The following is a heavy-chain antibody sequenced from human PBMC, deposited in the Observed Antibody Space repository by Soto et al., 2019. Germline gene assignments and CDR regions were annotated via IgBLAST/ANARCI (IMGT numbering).Heavy chain of an antibody. CDR1: GFTFSSYG. CDR2: IWYDGSNK. J-gene: IGHJ4*02. V-gene: IGHV3-33*01. Sequence: GGSLRLSCAASGFTFSSYGMHWVRQAPGKGLEWVAVIWYDGSNKYYADSVKGRFTISRDNSKNTLYLQMDSLRAEDTAVYYCARDYRHDYWCGYYKGTLDYWSQGTLVTVSS. D-gene: IGHD3-3*01. CDR3: ARDYRHDYWCGYYKGTLDY.